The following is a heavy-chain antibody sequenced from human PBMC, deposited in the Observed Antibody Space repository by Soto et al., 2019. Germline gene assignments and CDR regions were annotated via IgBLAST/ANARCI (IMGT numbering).Heavy chain of an antibody. CDR3: AGGGYYDSSGSRNYHYYGMDV. CDR1: GYTFSSYG. V-gene: IGHV1-18*01. J-gene: IGHJ6*02. Sequence: QAQLVQSGAEVKKPGASVKVSCKASGYTFSSYGISWVRQAPGQGLEWLGWISPYNDDTNYAQKLQGRVTMTTDTSTRTAYMDVRSLRSDDTAVYYCAGGGYYDSSGSRNYHYYGMDVWGQGTTVTVSS. CDR2: ISPYNDDT. D-gene: IGHD3-22*01.